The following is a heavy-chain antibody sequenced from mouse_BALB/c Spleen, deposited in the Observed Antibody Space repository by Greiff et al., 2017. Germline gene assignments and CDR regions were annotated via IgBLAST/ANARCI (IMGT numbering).Heavy chain of an antibody. Sequence: EVQGVESGGGLVKPGGSLKLSCAASGFTFSSYAMSWVRQTPEKRLEWVASISSGGSTYYPDSVKGRFTISRDNARNILYLQMSSLRSEDTAMYYCARGGYYGSRALDYWGQGTTLTVSS. CDR3: ARGGYYGSRALDY. V-gene: IGHV5-6-5*01. D-gene: IGHD1-1*01. CDR1: GFTFSSYA. CDR2: ISSGGST. J-gene: IGHJ2*01.